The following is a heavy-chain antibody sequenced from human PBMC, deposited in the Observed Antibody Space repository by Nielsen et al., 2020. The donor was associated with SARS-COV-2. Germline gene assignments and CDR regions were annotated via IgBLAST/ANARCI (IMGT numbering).Heavy chain of an antibody. D-gene: IGHD6-13*01. CDR1: GFTFSSYS. Sequence: GESLKISCAASGFTFSSYSMNWVRQAPGKGLEWVSSISSSSSYIYYADSVKGRFTISRDNAKNSLYLQMNSLRAEDTAVYYCAKEPRTGAAAAAHWGQGTLVTVSS. CDR3: AKEPRTGAAAAAH. V-gene: IGHV3-21*01. J-gene: IGHJ1*01. CDR2: ISSSSSYI.